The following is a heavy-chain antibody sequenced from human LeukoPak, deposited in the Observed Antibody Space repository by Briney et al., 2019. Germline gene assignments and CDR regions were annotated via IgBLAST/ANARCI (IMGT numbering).Heavy chain of an antibody. Sequence: SETLSLTCAVSGGSISSSNWWSWVRQPPGQGLEWIGEIYHSGSTNYNPSLKSRVTISVDKSKNQFSLKLSSVTAADTAVYYCARGKWFGELSRYYFDYWGQGTLVTVSS. J-gene: IGHJ4*02. CDR2: IYHSGST. CDR1: GGSISSSNW. D-gene: IGHD3-10*01. V-gene: IGHV4-4*02. CDR3: ARGKWFGELSRYYFDY.